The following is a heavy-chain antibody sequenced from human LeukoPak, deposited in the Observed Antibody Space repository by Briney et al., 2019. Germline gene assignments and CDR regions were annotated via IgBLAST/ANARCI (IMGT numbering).Heavy chain of an antibody. CDR3: ARHYGTRSYYYMDV. D-gene: IGHD1-7*01. J-gene: IGHJ6*03. CDR1: GGSISSYY. CDR2: IYTSGST. V-gene: IGHV4-4*09. Sequence: SETLSLTCTVSGGSISSYYWSWIRQPPGKGLEWIGYIYTSGSTNYNPSLKSRVTISVDTSKNRFSLKLSSVTAADTAVYYCARHYGTRSYYYMDVWGKGTTVTVSS.